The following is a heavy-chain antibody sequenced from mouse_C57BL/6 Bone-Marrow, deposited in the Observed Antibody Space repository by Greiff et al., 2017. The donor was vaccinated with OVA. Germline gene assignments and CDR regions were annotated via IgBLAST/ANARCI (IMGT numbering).Heavy chain of an antibody. D-gene: IGHD1-1*01. J-gene: IGHJ2*01. CDR2: IDPSDSYT. CDR1: GYTFTSYW. V-gene: IGHV1-59*01. Sequence: QVQLQQPGAELVRPGTSVKLSCKASGYTFTSYWMHWVKQRPGQGLEWIGVIDPSDSYTNYNQKFKGKATLTVDKSSSTAYMQLSCLTSADSSVSYCARDYCSSYDWGQGTTLTVSS. CDR3: ARDYCSSYD.